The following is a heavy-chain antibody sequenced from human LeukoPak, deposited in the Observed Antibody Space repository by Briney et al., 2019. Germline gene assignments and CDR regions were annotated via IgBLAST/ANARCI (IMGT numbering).Heavy chain of an antibody. CDR3: AREYYCSSTSCYLDY. CDR2: IWYDGSNK. CDR1: GFTFSSYG. V-gene: IGHV3-33*01. Sequence: GALRLSCAASGFTFSSYGMHWVRQAPGKGLEWVAVIWYDGSNKYYADSVKGRFTISRDNSKNTLYLQMNSLRAEDTAVYYCAREYYCSSTSCYLDYWGQGTLVTVSS. J-gene: IGHJ4*02. D-gene: IGHD2-2*01.